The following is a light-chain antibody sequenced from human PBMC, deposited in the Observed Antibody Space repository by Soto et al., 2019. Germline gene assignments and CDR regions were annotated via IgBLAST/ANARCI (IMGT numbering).Light chain of an antibody. Sequence: EVVLTQSPLSLSVTVGQPASLSCRSSQSLMYRDGNTYLNWVHQRPGQSPRRLIYRVSNRDSGVPDRFSGSGSGTDFTLTISRVEAEDVRVYYCMQGTHCPELTFGGGTKVEIK. J-gene: IGKJ4*01. CDR3: MQGTHCPELT. V-gene: IGKV2-30*01. CDR1: QSLMYRDGNTY. CDR2: RVS.